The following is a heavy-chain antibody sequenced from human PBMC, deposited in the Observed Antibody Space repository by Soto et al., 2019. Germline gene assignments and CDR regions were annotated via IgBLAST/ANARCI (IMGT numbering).Heavy chain of an antibody. CDR3: ARDTDGKNDFDH. CDR2: IGSASYF. CDR1: GFTFSRYG. Sequence: GGSLRLSCAASGFTFSRYGMNWVRQAPEKGLEWVSYIGSASYFYADSVKGRFTISRDNAKNALYLQMDSLTAEDTAVYYCARDTDGKNDFDHWGQGTLVTVSS. J-gene: IGHJ4*02. V-gene: IGHV3-48*01. D-gene: IGHD1-26*01.